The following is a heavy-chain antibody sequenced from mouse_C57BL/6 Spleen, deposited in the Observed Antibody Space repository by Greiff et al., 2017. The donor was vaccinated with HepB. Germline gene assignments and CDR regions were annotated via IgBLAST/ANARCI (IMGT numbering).Heavy chain of an antibody. J-gene: IGHJ1*03. D-gene: IGHD4-1*01. V-gene: IGHV1-80*01. CDR1: GYAFSSYW. CDR3: APNWDEYGYFDV. Sequence: QVQLQQSGAELVKPGASVKISCKASGYAFSSYWMNWVKQRPGKGLEWIGQIYPGDGDTNYNGKFKGKATLTADKSSSTAYMQLSSLTSEDSAVYFCAPNWDEYGYFDVWGTGTTVTVSS. CDR2: IYPGDGDT.